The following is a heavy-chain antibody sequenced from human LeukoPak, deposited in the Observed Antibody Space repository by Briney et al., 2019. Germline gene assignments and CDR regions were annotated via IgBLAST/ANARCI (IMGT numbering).Heavy chain of an antibody. Sequence: PSETLSLTCTVSDYSISSGYGYYWGWIRQPPGKGLEWIGDIYHSGITYYNHFNSSLKSRVTISIDTSKNQFSLRLTSVTAADTAVYFCATLVSTRYYFDYWGQGTLVTVSS. CDR2: IYHSGIT. J-gene: IGHJ4*02. CDR1: DYSISSGYGYY. V-gene: IGHV4-38-2*02. CDR3: ATLVSTRYYFDY. D-gene: IGHD5/OR15-5a*01.